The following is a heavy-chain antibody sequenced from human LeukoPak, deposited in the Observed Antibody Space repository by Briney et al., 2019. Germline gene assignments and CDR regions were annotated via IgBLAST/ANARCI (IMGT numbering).Heavy chain of an antibody. CDR2: ISAYNGNT. J-gene: IGHJ4*02. V-gene: IGHV1-18*01. D-gene: IGHD5-18*01. CDR1: GYTFTSYG. CDR3: ASRYLDTGMAIGY. Sequence: ASVKVSCKPSGYTFTSYGIGWVRPAPGQGLEWMGWISAYNGNTNYAQKLQGRVTMTTETSTSTAYMELRTVRYEDTAVYFSASRYLDTGMAIGYWGQRTLVTVSS.